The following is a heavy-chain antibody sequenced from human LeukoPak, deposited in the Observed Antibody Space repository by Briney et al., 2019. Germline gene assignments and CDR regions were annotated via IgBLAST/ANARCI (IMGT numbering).Heavy chain of an antibody. CDR1: GYTFSGYY. V-gene: IGHV1-2*02. D-gene: IGHD6-19*01. J-gene: IGHJ5*02. CDR2: ITPNSGGT. CDR3: GSSPVAGTGIDP. Sequence: ASVKVSCKASGYTFSGYYINWVRRAPGQGLEWMGWITPNSGGTNYAQKFQGRVTMTTDTSISTAYMELSRLRSDDTAVYYCGSSPVAGTGIDPWGQGTLVTVSS.